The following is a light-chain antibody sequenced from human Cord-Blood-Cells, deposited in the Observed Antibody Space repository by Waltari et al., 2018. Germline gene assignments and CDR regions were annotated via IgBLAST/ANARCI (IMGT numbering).Light chain of an antibody. Sequence: QSALTQPPSASASPGQSVTISCTGTSSDAGGLNYVPWYQQHPGKAPKLMISEVSKSPSGGPDRFSGSKSGNTASLTVSGLQAEDEADYYCSSYAGSNNYVFGTGTKVTVL. V-gene: IGLV2-8*01. CDR3: SSYAGSNNYV. CDR2: EVS. J-gene: IGLJ1*01. CDR1: SSDAGGLNY.